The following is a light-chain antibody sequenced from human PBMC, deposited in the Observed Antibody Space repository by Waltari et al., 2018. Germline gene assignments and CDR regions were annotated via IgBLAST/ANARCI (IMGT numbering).Light chain of an antibody. J-gene: IGKJ1*01. CDR3: QHYVRLPAT. CDR1: QSVSRS. Sequence: EIVLTQSPGTLSLSPGARATLSCRASQSVSRSLAWYQQKPGQAPRLRIYGASNRAAGIPDRFSGSGSGTDFSLTISRLEPEDFAVYYCQHYVRLPATFGQGTKVEIK. CDR2: GAS. V-gene: IGKV3-20*01.